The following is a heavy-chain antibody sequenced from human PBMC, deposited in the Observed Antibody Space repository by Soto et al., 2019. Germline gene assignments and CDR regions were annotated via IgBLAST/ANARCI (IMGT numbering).Heavy chain of an antibody. D-gene: IGHD5-12*01. V-gene: IGHV4-30-4*01. CDR3: ARRRGEWLRFLTGNWFDP. CDR2: IYYSGST. J-gene: IGHJ5*02. CDR1: GGYIRSGDCY. Sequence: SETLSLTCTVSGGYIRSGDCYWSWIRQPPGKGLEWIGYIYYSGSTYYNPSLKSRVTVSVDTSKNQFSLKLSSVTAADTAVYYCARRRGEWLRFLTGNWFDPWGQGTLVTVSS.